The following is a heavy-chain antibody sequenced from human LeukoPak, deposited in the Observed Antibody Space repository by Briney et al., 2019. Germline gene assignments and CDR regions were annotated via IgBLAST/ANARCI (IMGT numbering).Heavy chain of an antibody. D-gene: IGHD3-9*01. V-gene: IGHV3-23*01. CDR2: ITGSGGNT. CDR3: AKWGDYDVLTGYYVSDY. Sequence: PGGSLRLSCAASGFTFSNYAMSWVRQAPGKGPEWVSAITGSGGNTYYADSVKGRFTISRDNSKNPVFLQMNSLRAEDTAVYYCAKWGDYDVLTGYYVSDYWGQGTLVTVSS. J-gene: IGHJ4*02. CDR1: GFTFSNYA.